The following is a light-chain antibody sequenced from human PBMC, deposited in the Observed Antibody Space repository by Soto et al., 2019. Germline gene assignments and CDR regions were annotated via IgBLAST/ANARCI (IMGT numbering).Light chain of an antibody. J-gene: IGKJ1*01. CDR1: QGISSY. CDR2: AAS. V-gene: IGKV1-8*01. Sequence: AIRMTQSPSSLSASTGDRVTITCRASQGISSYLAWYQQKPGKAPKLLIYAASTLQSVVPLRFSGSGSGTYFTLTISCLQSEDFATYYCQQYYSYPRTSGQGTKVEIK. CDR3: QQYYSYPRT.